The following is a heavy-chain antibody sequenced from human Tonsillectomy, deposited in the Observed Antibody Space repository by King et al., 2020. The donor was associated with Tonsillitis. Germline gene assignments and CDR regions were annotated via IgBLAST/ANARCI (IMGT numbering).Heavy chain of an antibody. V-gene: IGHV3-74*01. D-gene: IGHD3-9*01. Sequence: VQLVESGGGLVQPGESLRLSCAATGFIFSSYWMHWVRQAPGKGLVWVSRINSDGSSTDYADSVKGRFTISRDNAKNTLYLQMNSLRAEDTAVYYCVRGDYEILAGPAPIDYWGQGTLVTVSS. CDR2: INSDGSST. J-gene: IGHJ4*02. CDR1: GFIFSSYW. CDR3: VRGDYEILAGPAPIDY.